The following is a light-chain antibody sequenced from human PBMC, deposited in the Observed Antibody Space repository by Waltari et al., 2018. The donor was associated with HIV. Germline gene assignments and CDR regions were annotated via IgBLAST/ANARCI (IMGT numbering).Light chain of an antibody. Sequence: QTVVTQEPSLTVSPGGTVTLTCASSTGAVTSAYYPNWFRLKPGQAPRALIYSTNYKHSWSPVRFSGSIHGGKAALTRSGVQPEDEAEYYCQLYYDGAWVFGGGTKLTVL. CDR3: QLYYDGAWV. CDR2: STN. J-gene: IGLJ3*02. CDR1: TGAVTSAYY. V-gene: IGLV7-43*01.